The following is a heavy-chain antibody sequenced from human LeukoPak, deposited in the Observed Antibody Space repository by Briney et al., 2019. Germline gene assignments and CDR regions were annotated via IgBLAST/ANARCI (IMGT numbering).Heavy chain of an antibody. V-gene: IGHV1-2*02. D-gene: IGHD2-2*01. Sequence: GASVKVSCKASGSTFTGYYMHWVRQAPGQGLEWMGWINPNSGGTNYAQKFQGRVTMTRDTSISTAYMELSRLRSDDTAVYYCARDKKGYCSSTSCLNLDYWGQGTLFTVSS. J-gene: IGHJ4*02. CDR1: GSTFTGYY. CDR3: ARDKKGYCSSTSCLNLDY. CDR2: INPNSGGT.